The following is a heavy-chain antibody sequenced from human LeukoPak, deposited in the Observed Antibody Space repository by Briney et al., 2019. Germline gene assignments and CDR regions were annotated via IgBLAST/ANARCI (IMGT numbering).Heavy chain of an antibody. CDR2: ISYDGSNK. D-gene: IGHD5-24*01. Sequence: GGSLRLSCAASGFTFSSCAMHWVRQAPGKGLEWVAVISYDGSNKYYADSVKGRFTISRDNSKNTLYLQMNSLRAEDTAVYYCAKSRDGYRYFDYWGQGTLVTVSS. CDR1: GFTFSSCA. CDR3: AKSRDGYRYFDY. J-gene: IGHJ4*02. V-gene: IGHV3-30-3*02.